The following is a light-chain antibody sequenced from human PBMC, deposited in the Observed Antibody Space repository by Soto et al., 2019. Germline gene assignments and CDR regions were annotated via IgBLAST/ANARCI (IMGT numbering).Light chain of an antibody. CDR2: DAS. Sequence: DIPMTQSPSTLSASVGDRVTFTRRATQSITNFLAWYRQKPGKAPKLLIYDASTLESGVPTRFSGSGSGTEFTLTICSLQPADFANYDCQQYTSYSPWTFGQGTKVEMK. CDR1: QSITNF. CDR3: QQYTSYSPWT. V-gene: IGKV1-5*01. J-gene: IGKJ1*01.